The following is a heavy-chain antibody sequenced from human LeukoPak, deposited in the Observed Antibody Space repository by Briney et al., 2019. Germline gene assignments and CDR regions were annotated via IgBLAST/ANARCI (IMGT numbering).Heavy chain of an antibody. CDR3: ARTYGSGAYYYYYYMDV. CDR1: GGSISSYY. V-gene: IGHV4-59*01. D-gene: IGHD3-10*01. Sequence: SETLSLTCTVSGGSISSYYWSWIRRPPGKALEWIGYIYYSGSTNYNPSLKSRVTISLDMSKNQFSLKLSSVTAADTAVCYCARTYGSGAYYYYYYMDVWGKGTTVTVSS. CDR2: IYYSGST. J-gene: IGHJ6*03.